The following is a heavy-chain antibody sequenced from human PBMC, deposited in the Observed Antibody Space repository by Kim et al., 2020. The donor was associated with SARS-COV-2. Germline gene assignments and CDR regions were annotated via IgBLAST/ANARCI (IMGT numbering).Heavy chain of an antibody. CDR2: INPSGGST. D-gene: IGHD1-1*01. CDR1: GYTFTSYY. V-gene: IGHV1-46*01. Sequence: ASVKVSCKASGYTFTSYYMHWVRQAPGQGLEWMGIINPSGGSTSYAQKFQGRVTMTRDTSTSTVYMELSSLRSEDTAVYYCAMENAAHYYYYGMDVWGQGTTVTVSS. CDR3: AMENAAHYYYYGMDV. J-gene: IGHJ6*02.